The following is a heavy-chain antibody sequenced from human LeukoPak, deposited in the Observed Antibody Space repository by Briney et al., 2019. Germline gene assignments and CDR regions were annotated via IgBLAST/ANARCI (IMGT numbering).Heavy chain of an antibody. J-gene: IGHJ6*03. CDR1: GFTFSSYW. V-gene: IGHV3-7*01. CDR2: IKQCESEI. D-gene: IGHD6-13*01. CDR3: AREMVSSSWYVDYYYYYYMDV. Sequence: GESLRLSCAASGFTFSSYWMSWVRQAPGKGLEWVANIKQCESEISYVDSVKGRFTISSDNAKNSLYLQMNSLRAEDTAVYYCAREMVSSSWYVDYYYYYYMDVWGKGTTVTVSS.